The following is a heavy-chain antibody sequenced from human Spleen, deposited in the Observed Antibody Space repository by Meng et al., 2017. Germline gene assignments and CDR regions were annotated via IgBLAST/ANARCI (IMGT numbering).Heavy chain of an antibody. CDR3: AKGYSSSWYPTAHYYYYGMDV. CDR1: GYTFTSYD. V-gene: IGHV1-8*01. D-gene: IGHD6-13*01. J-gene: IGHJ6*02. Sequence: ASVKVSCKASGYTFTSYDINWVRQATGQGREWMGWMNPNSGNTGYAQKFQGRVTMTRNTSISTAYMELSSLRSEDTAVYYCAKGYSSSWYPTAHYYYYGMDVWGQGTTVTVSS. CDR2: MNPNSGNT.